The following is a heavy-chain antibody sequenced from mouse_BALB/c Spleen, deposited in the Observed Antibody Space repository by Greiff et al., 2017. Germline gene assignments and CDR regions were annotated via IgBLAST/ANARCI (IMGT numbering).Heavy chain of an antibody. CDR1: GFSLTGYG. CDR2: IWGDGST. V-gene: IGHV2-6-7*01. D-gene: IGHD2-4*01. Sequence: QVQLKESGPGLVAPSQSLSITCTVSGFSLTGYGVNWVRQPPGKGLEWLGMIWGDGSTDYNSALKSRLSISKDNSKSQVFLKMNSLQTDDTARYYCARDQGGRLRRDYYAMDYWGQGTSVTVSS. CDR3: ARDQGGRLRRDYYAMDY. J-gene: IGHJ4*01.